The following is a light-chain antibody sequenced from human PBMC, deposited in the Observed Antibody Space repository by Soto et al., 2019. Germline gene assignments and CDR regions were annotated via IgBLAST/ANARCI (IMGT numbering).Light chain of an antibody. V-gene: IGKV3-20*01. CDR3: QQYGSSPET. Sequence: EIVLTQSPGTLSLSPGERATLSCRASQSVSSSYLAWYQQKPGQPPRLLIYDASSRATGIPDRFSGSGSGTDFTLTISRLEPEDFAVYYCQQYGSSPETFGQGTKVDIK. CDR1: QSVSSSY. J-gene: IGKJ1*01. CDR2: DAS.